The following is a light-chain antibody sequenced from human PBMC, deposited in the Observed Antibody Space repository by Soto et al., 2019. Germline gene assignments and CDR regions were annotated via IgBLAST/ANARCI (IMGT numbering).Light chain of an antibody. CDR2: WAS. V-gene: IGKV4-1*01. CDR3: QQYCSTTSWT. J-gene: IGKJ1*01. Sequence: DIVMTQSPDSLAVSLGERATINCKSSQSVLYSSNNKNYLAWYQQKPGQPPKLLIYWASTRESGVPDRFSGSGSGTDFTLTISSLQAEDVAVYYCQQYCSTTSWTFGQGTKVEIK. CDR1: QSVLYSSNNKNY.